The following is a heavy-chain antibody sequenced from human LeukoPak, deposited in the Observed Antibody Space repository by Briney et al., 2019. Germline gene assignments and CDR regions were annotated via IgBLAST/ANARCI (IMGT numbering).Heavy chain of an antibody. CDR3: AKGTDAASYYLHY. CDR1: GFTF. D-gene: IGHD2-15*01. CDR2: ISGGGGYT. Sequence: GGSLRLSCAASGFTFMSWVRHAPGRGLESVSSISGGGGYTYYADSVKGRFTISRDNSEDTMYLKMNSLRAEATAVYYCAKGTDAASYYLHYWGQGTLVSVSS. V-gene: IGHV3-23*01. J-gene: IGHJ4*02.